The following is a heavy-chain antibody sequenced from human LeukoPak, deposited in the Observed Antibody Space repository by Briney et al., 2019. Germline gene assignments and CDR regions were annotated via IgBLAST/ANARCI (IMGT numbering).Heavy chain of an antibody. V-gene: IGHV4-39*07. CDR1: GCSISSSSYY. D-gene: IGHD3-22*01. CDR2: IYYSGST. Sequence: PSETLSLTCTVSGCSISSSSYYWGWIRQPPGKGLEWIGSIYYSGSTYYNPSLKSRVTISVDTSKNQFSLKLSSVTAADTAVYYCARDQSDYYDSSGYPFDYWGQGTLVTVSS. CDR3: ARDQSDYYDSSGYPFDY. J-gene: IGHJ4*02.